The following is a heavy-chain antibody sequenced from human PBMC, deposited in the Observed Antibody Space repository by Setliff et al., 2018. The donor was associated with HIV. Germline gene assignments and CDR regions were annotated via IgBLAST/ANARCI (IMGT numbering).Heavy chain of an antibody. CDR1: GLSLSTSGVG. Sequence: SGPTLVNPTQTLTLTCTFSGLSLSTSGVGVGWIRQPPGKALEWLALIYWDDDKYYNTSLKTRLTVSKDTSKNQVVLTLTNMDPVDTATYFCARMLTSRRGDLASAAYFDHWGQGTLVTVSS. CDR3: ARMLTSRRGDLASAAYFDH. J-gene: IGHJ4*02. V-gene: IGHV2-5*02. D-gene: IGHD6-13*01. CDR2: IYWDDDK.